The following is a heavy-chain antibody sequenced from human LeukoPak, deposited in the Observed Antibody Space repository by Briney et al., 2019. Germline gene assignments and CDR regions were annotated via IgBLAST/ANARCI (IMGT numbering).Heavy chain of an antibody. V-gene: IGHV1-2*02. Sequence: APVKVSCKASGYTFTGYYMHWVRQAPGQGLEWMGWINPNSGGTNYAQKFQGRVTMTRDTSISTAYMELSRLRSDDTAVYYCARGVDYDFWSGYLLQRYYFDYWGQGTLVTVSS. D-gene: IGHD3-3*01. CDR3: ARGVDYDFWSGYLLQRYYFDY. J-gene: IGHJ4*02. CDR2: INPNSGGT. CDR1: GYTFTGYY.